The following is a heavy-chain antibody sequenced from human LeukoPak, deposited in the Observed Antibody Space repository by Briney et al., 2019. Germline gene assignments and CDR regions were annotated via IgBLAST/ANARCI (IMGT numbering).Heavy chain of an antibody. J-gene: IGHJ3*02. CDR3: AKYKTVTHGGAFDI. CDR1: GFTFTSHD. CDR2: ISDAGNTL. D-gene: IGHD4-17*01. V-gene: IGHV3-23*01. Sequence: GGSLRLSCAASGFTFTSHDMNWVRQAPGKRLEWLAYISDAGNTLYYADSVKGRFTISRDNSKNTLYLQMNSLRAEDTAVYYCAKYKTVTHGGAFDIWGQGTMVTVSS.